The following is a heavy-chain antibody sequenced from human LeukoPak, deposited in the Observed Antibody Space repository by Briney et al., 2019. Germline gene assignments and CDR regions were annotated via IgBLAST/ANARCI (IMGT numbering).Heavy chain of an antibody. D-gene: IGHD2-15*01. CDR2: INAIGART. CDR3: AKVALAYCSGSSCYYFDS. V-gene: IGHV3-23*01. J-gene: IGHJ4*02. Sequence: GGSLRLSCEASGFTFSGYAMSWVRQAPGKGLEWVLSINAIGARTYYADSVKGRFTISRDNSNNTLYRQMHSLRAEDTALYYCAKVALAYCSGSSCYYFDSGGQGTLVTVSS. CDR1: GFTFSGYA.